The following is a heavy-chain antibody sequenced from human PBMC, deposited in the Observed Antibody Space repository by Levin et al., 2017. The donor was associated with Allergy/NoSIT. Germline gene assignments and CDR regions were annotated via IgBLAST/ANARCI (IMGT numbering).Heavy chain of an antibody. J-gene: IGHJ6*02. CDR2: ISGSGGST. V-gene: IGHV3-23*01. CDR1: GFTFSSYA. CDR3: AKSSRAPPSRYYYGMDV. Sequence: GESLKISCAASGFTFSSYAMSWVRQAPGKGLEWVSAISGSGGSTYYADSVKGRFTISRDNSKNTLYLQMNSLRAEDTAVYYCAKSSRAPPSRYYYGMDVWGQGTTVTVSS.